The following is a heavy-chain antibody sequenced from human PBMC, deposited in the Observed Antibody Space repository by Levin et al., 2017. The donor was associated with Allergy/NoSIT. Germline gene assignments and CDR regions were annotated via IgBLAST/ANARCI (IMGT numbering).Heavy chain of an antibody. CDR3: ARGGVYYGSGSYGYYGMDG. CDR1: GFTFSSSD. CDR2: IGTAGDT. Sequence: LSLTCAASGFTFSSSDMHWVRQATGKGLEWVSAIGTAGDTYYPGSVKGRFTISRENAKNSLYLQMNSLRAGDTAVYYCARGGVYYGSGSYGYYGMDGWGQGTTVTVSS. J-gene: IGHJ6*02. V-gene: IGHV3-13*04. D-gene: IGHD3-10*01.